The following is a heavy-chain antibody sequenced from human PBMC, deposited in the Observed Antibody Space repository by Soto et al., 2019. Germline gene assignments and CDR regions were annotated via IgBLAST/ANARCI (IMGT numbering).Heavy chain of an antibody. V-gene: IGHV3-33*01. CDR2: IWYDGSNK. CDR1: GFTFSSHG. CDR3: ARDYDSSGYPRYYFDY. D-gene: IGHD3-22*01. J-gene: IGHJ4*02. Sequence: PVGSLRLSCAASGFTFSSHGMHWVRPAPGKGLEWVAVIWYDGSNKYYADSVKGRFTISRDNSKNTLYLQMNSLRAEDTAVYYCARDYDSSGYPRYYFDYWGQGTLVTVSS.